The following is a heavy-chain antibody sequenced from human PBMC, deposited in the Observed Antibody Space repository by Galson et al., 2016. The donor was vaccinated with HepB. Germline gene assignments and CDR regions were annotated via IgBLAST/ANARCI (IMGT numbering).Heavy chain of an antibody. CDR3: AKDHHNNYSYEDFDY. J-gene: IGHJ4*02. CDR1: GFTFNNFA. CDR2: ISDSGEST. D-gene: IGHD3-10*01. V-gene: IGHV3-23*01. Sequence: SLRLSCAASGFTFNNFAMSWVRQAPGKGLEWVSSISDSGESTHYAESVKGRFTISRDSSKNTLFLQMNSLRAEDTAVYYCAKDHHNNYSYEDFDYGGQGTLVTVSS.